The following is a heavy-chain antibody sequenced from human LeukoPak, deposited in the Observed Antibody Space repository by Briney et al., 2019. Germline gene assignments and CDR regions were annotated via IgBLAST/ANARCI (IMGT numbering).Heavy chain of an antibody. J-gene: IGHJ4*02. V-gene: IGHV3-21*01. CDR1: GFTFSSYT. CDR2: ISSGSSYI. CDR3: ARGKSNYGDYVDY. Sequence: GGSLRLPCAASGFTFSSYTMNWVRQAPGKGLEWVSSISSGSSYIYYADSVKGRFSISRDNAKNSLYLQMNSLRAEDTAVYYCARGKSNYGDYVDYWGQGTLVTVSS. D-gene: IGHD4-17*01.